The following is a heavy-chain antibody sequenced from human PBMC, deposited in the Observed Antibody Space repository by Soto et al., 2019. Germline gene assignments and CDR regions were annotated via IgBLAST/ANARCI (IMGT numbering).Heavy chain of an antibody. CDR1: GDQVSRYS. V-gene: IGHV5-51*01. CDR3: ARTRSFTLGFYYDGMDV. CDR2: IYPGDSDT. D-gene: IGHD6-6*01. J-gene: IGHJ6*02. Sequence: GAALNLSGAGYGDQVSRYSIGRLRPIPGKDLEWMGIIYPGDSDTRYSPSFQGQVTISADKSLRTAYLQWTSLKASDTALYYCARTRSFTLGFYYDGMDVWGQGNTVNVS.